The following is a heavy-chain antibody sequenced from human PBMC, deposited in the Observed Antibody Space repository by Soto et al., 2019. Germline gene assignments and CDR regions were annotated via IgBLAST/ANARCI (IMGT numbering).Heavy chain of an antibody. J-gene: IGHJ4*02. CDR1: GGSISSYY. D-gene: IGHD3-22*01. V-gene: IGHV4-59*01. Sequence: QVQLQESGPGLVKPSETLSLTCTVSGGSISSYYWSWIRQPPGKGLEWIGYIYYSGSTNYNPSLKSRATISVDTSKNQFSLKLSSVTAADTAVYYCARNNGRENYYDSSGYWYYFDYWGQGTLVTVSS. CDR2: IYYSGST. CDR3: ARNNGRENYYDSSGYWYYFDY.